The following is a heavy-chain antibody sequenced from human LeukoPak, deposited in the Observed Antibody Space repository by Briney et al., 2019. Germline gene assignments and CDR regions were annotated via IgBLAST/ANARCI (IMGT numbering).Heavy chain of an antibody. Sequence: SETLSLTCTVPGGSISNYYWSWIRQPPGKGREWLGSIYYSGNIDYSPSLKSRVTISVDTSKKQFSLKLTSVTAADTAVYYCARHLYTGFDSWGQGTLVTVSS. D-gene: IGHD2-2*02. CDR1: GGSISNYY. CDR2: IYYSGNI. V-gene: IGHV4-59*08. CDR3: ARHLYTGFDS. J-gene: IGHJ5*01.